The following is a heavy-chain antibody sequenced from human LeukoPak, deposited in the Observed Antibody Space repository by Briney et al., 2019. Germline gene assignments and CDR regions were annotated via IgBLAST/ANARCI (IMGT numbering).Heavy chain of an antibody. CDR2: INHSGST. CDR1: GGSFSCYY. CDR3: ARAAGDIAARPYDAFDI. Sequence: SATLSLTSAVYGGSFSCYYWSWNRPPPGKGLEWIGEINHSGSTNYNPSLKSRVTISVDTSKNQFSLKLSSVTAADTAAYYCARAAGDIAARPYDAFDIWGQGTMVTVSS. V-gene: IGHV4-34*01. J-gene: IGHJ3*02. D-gene: IGHD6-6*01.